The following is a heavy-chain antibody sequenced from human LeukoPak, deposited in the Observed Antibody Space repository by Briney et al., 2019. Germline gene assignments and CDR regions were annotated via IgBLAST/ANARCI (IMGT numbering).Heavy chain of an antibody. CDR3: ARESYDRSGNYPRDFDY. D-gene: IGHD3-22*01. J-gene: IGHJ4*02. CDR1: GFTFRSYA. CDR2: ISGSGGST. V-gene: IGHV3-23*01. Sequence: GGSLRLSCAATGFTFRSYAMSWVRQAPGKGLEWVSSISGSGGSTYYADSVKGRFTISRDNSKYTLYLQMNSLRAEDTAVYYCARESYDRSGNYPRDFDYWGQGTLVTVSS.